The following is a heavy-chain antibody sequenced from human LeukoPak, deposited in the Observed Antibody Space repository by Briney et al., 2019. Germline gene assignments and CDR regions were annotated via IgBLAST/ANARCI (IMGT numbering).Heavy chain of an antibody. CDR3: AKDQVGATTPFDY. Sequence: RGSLRLSCAASGFTFSSFSMNWVRQAPGKGLEWVSTLGPSGTTTTYADSVKGRFTISRDNSKNTLYLQMNSLRAEDTAVYYCAKDQVGATTPFDYWGQGTLVTVSS. CDR1: GFTFSSFS. J-gene: IGHJ4*02. CDR2: LGPSGTTT. D-gene: IGHD1-26*01. V-gene: IGHV3-23*01.